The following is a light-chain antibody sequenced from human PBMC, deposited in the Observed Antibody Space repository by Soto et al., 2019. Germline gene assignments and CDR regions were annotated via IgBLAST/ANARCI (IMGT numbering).Light chain of an antibody. CDR1: QAINSA. Sequence: IQLTQSPSSLSASVGDKVTISCRASQAINSALAWCQQRPGKAPMVLIYDASILESGVPSRFSGSGSGTDFTLTISSLQPEDFATYYCQQFNSYPLTFGRGTKVEIE. CDR2: DAS. CDR3: QQFNSYPLT. J-gene: IGKJ4*01. V-gene: IGKV1-13*02.